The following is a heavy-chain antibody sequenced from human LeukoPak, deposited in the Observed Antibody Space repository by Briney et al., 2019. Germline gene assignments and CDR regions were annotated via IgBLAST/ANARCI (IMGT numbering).Heavy chain of an antibody. D-gene: IGHD5-12*01. Sequence: GGSLRLSCAASGFTFSSYSMIWVRQAPGKGLEWVSYISISSSSMYYADSMKGRITISRDNAKNSLYLQMNSLRAEDTAVYYCARDLEYSGYDWDYWGQGTLVTVSS. CDR3: ARDLEYSGYDWDY. J-gene: IGHJ4*02. CDR1: GFTFSSYS. V-gene: IGHV3-21*01. CDR2: ISISSSSM.